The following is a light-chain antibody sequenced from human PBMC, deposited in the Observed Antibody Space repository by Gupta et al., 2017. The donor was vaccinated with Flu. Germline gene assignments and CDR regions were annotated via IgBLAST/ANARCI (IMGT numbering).Light chain of an antibody. CDR1: SSNIGNNY. J-gene: IGLJ3*02. V-gene: IGLV1-51*02. Sequence: KVTISGSGSSSNIGNNYVSWYQQLPGAAPKHLIYEGNKRPSGIPERFSGSKSGTSATLGITGLQTGDEADYYCGTWDSSLSAGVFGGGTKLTVL. CDR3: GTWDSSLSAGV. CDR2: EGN.